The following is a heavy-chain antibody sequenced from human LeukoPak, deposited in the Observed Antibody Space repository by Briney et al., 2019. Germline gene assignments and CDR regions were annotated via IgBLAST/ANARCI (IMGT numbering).Heavy chain of an antibody. CDR3: ARGRGYYHDSSGYYGSYFDY. Sequence: GGSLRLSCAASGFTFSAYSMHWVRQAPGKGLEYVSAITGNGDTTSYANSVKGRFTISRDNSRNTLYLQMGSLRAEDMAVYYCARGRGYYHDSSGYYGSYFDYWGQGTLVTVSS. V-gene: IGHV3-64*01. CDR1: GFTFSAYS. CDR2: ITGNGDTT. D-gene: IGHD3-22*01. J-gene: IGHJ4*02.